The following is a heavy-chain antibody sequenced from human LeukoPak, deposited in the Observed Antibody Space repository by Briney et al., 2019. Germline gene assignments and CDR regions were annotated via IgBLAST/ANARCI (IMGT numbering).Heavy chain of an antibody. D-gene: IGHD2-2*01. Sequence: SETLSLTCTVSGGSMTSYYWSWIRQPPGKGLEWIGYIYYTGITNYNPSLKSRVTVSVDTSNNQFSLKLSSVTAADTAVYYCARLQPASTLDYWGQGTLVTVSS. CDR1: GGSMTSYY. J-gene: IGHJ4*02. CDR2: IYYTGIT. CDR3: ARLQPASTLDY. V-gene: IGHV4-59*08.